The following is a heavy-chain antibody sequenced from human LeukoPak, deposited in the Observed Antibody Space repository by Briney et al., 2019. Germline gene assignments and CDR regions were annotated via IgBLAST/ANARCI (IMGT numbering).Heavy chain of an antibody. CDR1: GFTFSSYN. Sequence: GGSLRLSCAASGFTFSSYNMNWVRQAPGKGLEWVSSISSSSSYIYYADSVKGRFTISRDRAKNSLFLQMNSLRAEDTAVYYCARDRWHDYWGQGTLVTVSS. D-gene: IGHD2-15*01. V-gene: IGHV3-21*01. J-gene: IGHJ4*02. CDR2: ISSSSSYI. CDR3: ARDRWHDY.